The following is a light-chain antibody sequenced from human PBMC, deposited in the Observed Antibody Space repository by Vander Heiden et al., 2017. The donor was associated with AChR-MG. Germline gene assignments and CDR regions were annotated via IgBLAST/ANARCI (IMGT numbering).Light chain of an antibody. CDR2: GAS. CDR1: QRLSTNY. Sequence: ELVLTQSPGTLSLSPGERATLPCRASQRLSTNYLAWYQQKPGQAPRLLIYGASSRAAGIPDRFAGSGSGTDFTLTISRLEPEDFAVYYCQQCGSSPWTFGQGTKVEIK. J-gene: IGKJ1*01. CDR3: QQCGSSPWT. V-gene: IGKV3-20*01.